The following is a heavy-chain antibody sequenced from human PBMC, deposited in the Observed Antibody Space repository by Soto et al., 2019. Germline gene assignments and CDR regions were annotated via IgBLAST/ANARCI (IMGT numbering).Heavy chain of an antibody. J-gene: IGHJ4*02. Sequence: WTWIRQSPEKGLEWIGAVNHSGNTDYNPSLKTRVTISVHTPKNQFSLKMSSVTAADTAVYYCARGIGYCSSINCYSSRRLRFDSWGQGTLVTVSS. D-gene: IGHD2-2*01. CDR3: ARGIGYCSSINCYSSRRLRFDS. CDR2: VNHSGNT. V-gene: IGHV4-34*01.